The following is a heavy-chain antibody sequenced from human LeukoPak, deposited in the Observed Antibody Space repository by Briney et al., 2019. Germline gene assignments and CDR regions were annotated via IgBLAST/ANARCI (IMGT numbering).Heavy chain of an antibody. CDR2: ISGGSGSI. V-gene: IGHV3-48*02. D-gene: IGHD2-21*02. CDR1: GFSFSSYS. CDR3: ARERWGSCGGDCYLFDY. Sequence: GGSLRLSCAASGFSFSSYSMNWVRQAPGKGLEWVSYISGGSGSIYYADSVKGRFTISRDNARNSLYLQMNSLRDEDTAVYYCARERWGSCGGDCYLFDYWGQGTLVTVSS. J-gene: IGHJ4*02.